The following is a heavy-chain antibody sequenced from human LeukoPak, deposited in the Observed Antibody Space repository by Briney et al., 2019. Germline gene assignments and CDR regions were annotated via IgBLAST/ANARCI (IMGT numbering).Heavy chain of an antibody. V-gene: IGHV1-2*02. J-gene: IGHJ4*02. CDR2: INPDSGGT. Sequence: ASVKVSCKASGYTFTGFYLHWVRQAPGQGPEWMGWINPDSGGTKYAQKFQGRVTMTRDTSISTAYMELNKLRSDDTAMYYCARDTDYVCGNYPIFWGQGTLVTVSS. CDR1: GYTFTGFY. D-gene: IGHD3-16*02. CDR3: ARDTDYVCGNYPIF.